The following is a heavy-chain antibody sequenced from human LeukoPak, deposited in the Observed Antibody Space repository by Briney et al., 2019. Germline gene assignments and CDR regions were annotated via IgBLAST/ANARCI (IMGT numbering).Heavy chain of an antibody. CDR2: INHSGST. J-gene: IGHJ6*02. Sequence: SETLSLTCAVYGGSFSGYYWSWIRQPPGKGLEWIGEINHSGSTNYNPSLKSRVTISVDTSKNQFSLKLSSVTAADTAVYYCARLFGYCSGGSCYFYYYYGMDVWGQGTTVTVSS. CDR1: GGSFSGYY. V-gene: IGHV4-34*01. D-gene: IGHD2-15*01. CDR3: ARLFGYCSGGSCYFYYYYGMDV.